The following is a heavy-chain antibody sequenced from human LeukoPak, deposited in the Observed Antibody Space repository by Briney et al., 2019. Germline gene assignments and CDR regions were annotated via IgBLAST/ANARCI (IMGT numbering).Heavy chain of an antibody. V-gene: IGHV3-15*01. CDR1: GFTVTNAR. D-gene: IGHD1-26*01. Sequence: PGGSLRLSCAASGFTVTNARMTWVRQTPGKGLEWVGHIQRKSDGETTDYAAPVKDRFTISRDDSKNTLYLQMNSLKTEDTAVYYCSTGGGTYSFGAWGQGTLVIVSS. CDR2: IQRKSDGETT. CDR3: STGGGTYSFGA. J-gene: IGHJ5*02.